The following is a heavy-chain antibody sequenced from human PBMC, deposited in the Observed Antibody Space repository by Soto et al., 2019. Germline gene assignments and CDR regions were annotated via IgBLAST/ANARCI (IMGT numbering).Heavy chain of an antibody. J-gene: IGHJ6*02. CDR1: GDSIRSSSY. V-gene: IGHV4-39*01. CDR3: RRSSRYSTDV. CDR2: IYSTGNT. D-gene: IGHD6-13*01. Sequence: QLQLQESGPGLVKPSETLSLTCTVSGDSIRSSSYWGWIRQPPGKGLEWIGSIYSTGNTYYNPSLNRPVTISVDTSKNPFSLNVISVTAADTAVYYCRRSSRYSTDVWGQGTTVTVS.